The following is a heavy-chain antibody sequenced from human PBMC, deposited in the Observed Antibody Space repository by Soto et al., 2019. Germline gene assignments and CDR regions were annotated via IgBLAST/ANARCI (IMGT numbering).Heavy chain of an antibody. Sequence: ASVKVSCKASGYTFTSYAMHWVRQAPGQRLEWMGWINAGNGNTKYSQKFQGRVTITRDTSASTAYMELSSLRSEDTAVYYCARGVRDYDFWSGPTEYYMDVWGKGTTVTVSS. CDR1: GYTFTSYA. CDR3: ARGVRDYDFWSGPTEYYMDV. V-gene: IGHV1-3*01. D-gene: IGHD3-3*01. CDR2: INAGNGNT. J-gene: IGHJ6*03.